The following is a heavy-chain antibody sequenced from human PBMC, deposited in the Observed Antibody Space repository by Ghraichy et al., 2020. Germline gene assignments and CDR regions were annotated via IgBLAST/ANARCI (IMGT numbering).Heavy chain of an antibody. D-gene: IGHD1-26*01. CDR3: ARAVHRVGPYLDY. CDR2: IKQDGSEK. V-gene: IGHV3-7*01. J-gene: IGHJ4*02. Sequence: GGSLRLSCAVSGFTVSNTYMTWVRQAPGKGLEWVGNIKQDGSEKYYVGSVKGLFSISRDNAKNSLYLQMNSLRDEDTAVYYCARAVHRVGPYLDYWGQGTLVTVSS. CDR1: GFTVSNTY.